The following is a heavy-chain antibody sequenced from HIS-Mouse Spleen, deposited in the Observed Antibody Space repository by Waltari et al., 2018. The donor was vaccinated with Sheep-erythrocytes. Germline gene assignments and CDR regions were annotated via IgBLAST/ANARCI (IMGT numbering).Heavy chain of an antibody. J-gene: IGHJ4*02. CDR1: GFTFSRHL. V-gene: IGHV3-74*01. CDR2: INSDGSST. Sequence: EVQLVESGGGLVQPGGSLRLSCAASGFTFSRHLMHWVRQAPGKGLVWVSRINSDGSSTSYADSVKGRFTISRDNDKNTLYLQMNSLRAEDTAVYYCARSDIRSSGWLDYWGQGTLVTVSS. CDR3: ARSDIRSSGWLDY. D-gene: IGHD6-19*01.